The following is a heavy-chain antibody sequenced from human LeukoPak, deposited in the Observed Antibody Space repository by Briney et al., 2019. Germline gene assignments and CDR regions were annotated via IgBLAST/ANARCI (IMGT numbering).Heavy chain of an antibody. V-gene: IGHV3-21*01. CDR1: GFTFSSYS. CDR3: ARDRNDILTGYTAFDI. CDR2: ISTSSSYI. J-gene: IGHJ3*02. D-gene: IGHD3-9*01. Sequence: GGSLRLSCAASGFTFSSYSMNWVRQAPGKGLEWVSSISTSSSYIYYADSVKGRFTISRDNAKNSLYLQMNSLRAEDTAVYYCARDRNDILTGYTAFDIWGQGTMVTVSS.